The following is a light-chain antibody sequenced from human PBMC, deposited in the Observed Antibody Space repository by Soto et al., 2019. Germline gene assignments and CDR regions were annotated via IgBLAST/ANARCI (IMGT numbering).Light chain of an antibody. CDR3: QQVDSYPLT. CDR1: QDISRY. CDR2: RAS. J-gene: IGKJ4*01. V-gene: IGKV1-9*01. Sequence: IPLTQSPSFLSASVGDRVTITCRASQDISRYVAWYQQKSGQAPKLLIYRASNLRPGVPSRFSGSGSGTDFTLPISNLQPEDFATYHCQQVDSYPLTFGGGTKLEIK.